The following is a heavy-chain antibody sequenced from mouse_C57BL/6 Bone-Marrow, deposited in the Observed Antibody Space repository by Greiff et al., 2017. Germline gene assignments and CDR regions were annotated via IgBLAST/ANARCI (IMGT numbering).Heavy chain of an antibody. CDR2: INPSDGGT. D-gene: IGHD2-3*01. V-gene: IGHV1-53*01. CDR1: GYTFTSYW. Sequence: QVQLQQPGTELVKPGASVKLSCKASGYTFTSYWMHRVKQRPGQGLEWMGNINPSDGGTNYNEKFKSKATLTVDKSSSTAYMQSSSLTSEDSAVYYCARMDDGYYGYAVGDWGQGTTVTVAS. CDR3: ARMDDGYYGYAVGD. J-gene: IGHJ4*01.